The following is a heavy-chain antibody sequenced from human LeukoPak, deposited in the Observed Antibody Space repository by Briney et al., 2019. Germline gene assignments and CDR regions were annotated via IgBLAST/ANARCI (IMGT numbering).Heavy chain of an antibody. J-gene: IGHJ4*02. CDR1: GFIFNSHS. CDR3: ARGHTAVTRHFDF. Sequence: GGSLRLSCAASGFIFNSHSMNWVRQAPGKGLEWVSSISSTSSYIYYADSVKSRFTISRDNAKNSLYLQMNSLRAEDTAVYYCARGHTAVTRHFDFWGQGTLVTVSS. CDR2: ISSTSSYI. V-gene: IGHV3-21*01. D-gene: IGHD4-17*01.